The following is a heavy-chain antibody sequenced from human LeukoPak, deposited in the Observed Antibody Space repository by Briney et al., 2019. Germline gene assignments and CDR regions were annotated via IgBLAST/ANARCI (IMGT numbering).Heavy chain of an antibody. J-gene: IGHJ6*03. CDR3: ARLRRWELLPSYYYYMDV. D-gene: IGHD1-26*01. Sequence: PSETLSLTCTVSGYSISSGYYWGWIRQPPGKGLEWIGSIYHSGSTYYNPSLKSRVAISVDTSKNQFSLKLSSVTAADTAVYYCARLRRWELLPSYYYYMDVWGKGTTVTVSS. CDR1: GYSISSGYY. CDR2: IYHSGST. V-gene: IGHV4-38-2*02.